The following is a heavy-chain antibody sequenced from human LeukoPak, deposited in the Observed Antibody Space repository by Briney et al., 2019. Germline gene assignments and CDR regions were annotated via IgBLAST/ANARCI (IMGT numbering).Heavy chain of an antibody. CDR3: ASNVAGKGDY. CDR2: VSSSSSYT. V-gene: IGHV3-11*06. J-gene: IGHJ4*02. CDR1: GFTFSDYY. D-gene: IGHD6-19*01. Sequence: GGSLRLSCAASGFTFSDYYMSWIRQAPGKGLEWVSYVSSSSSYTNYADSVKGRFTISRDNAKNSLYLQMNSLRAEDTAVYYCASNVAGKGDYWGQGTLVTVSS.